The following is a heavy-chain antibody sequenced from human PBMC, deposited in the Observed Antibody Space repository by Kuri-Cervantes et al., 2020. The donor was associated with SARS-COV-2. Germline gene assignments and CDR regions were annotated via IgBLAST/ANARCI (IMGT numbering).Heavy chain of an antibody. Sequence: GSLRLSCAASGFTVSSNYMSWVRQAPGKGLEWVSVIYSGGSTYYADSVKGRFTISRDNSKNTLYLQMNSLRAEDTAVYYCARDSHESTGYYYGMDVWGQGTTVTVSS. J-gene: IGHJ6*02. V-gene: IGHV3-53*01. CDR1: GFTVSSNY. D-gene: IGHD2-2*01. CDR2: IYSGGST. CDR3: ARDSHESTGYYYGMDV.